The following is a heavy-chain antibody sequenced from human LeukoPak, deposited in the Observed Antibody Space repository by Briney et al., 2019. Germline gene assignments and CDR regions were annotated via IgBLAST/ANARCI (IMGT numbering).Heavy chain of an antibody. CDR3: ARDRGYCSSTSCPKPFDY. J-gene: IGHJ4*02. CDR2: ISAYNGNT. V-gene: IGHV1-18*01. CDR1: GYTFTSYG. Sequence: ASVKVSCKASGYTFTSYGISWVRQAPGQGLEWMGWISAYNGNTNYAQKLQGRVTMTTDTSTSTAYMELRSLRSDDTAVYYCARDRGYCSSTSCPKPFDYWGQGTLVTVSP. D-gene: IGHD2-2*01.